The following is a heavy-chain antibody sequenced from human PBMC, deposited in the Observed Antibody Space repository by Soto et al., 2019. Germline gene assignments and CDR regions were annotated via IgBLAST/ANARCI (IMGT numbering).Heavy chain of an antibody. D-gene: IGHD2-2*01. J-gene: IGHJ6*03. Sequence: QLQLQESGPGLVKPSETLSLTCTVSGGSISSSSYYWGWIRQPPGKGLEWIGSIYYSGSTYYNPSLKSRVTISVDTSKNQFSLKLSSVTAAYTAVYYCARLEGLSVPDYYYYYMDVWGKGTTVTVSS. CDR3: ARLEGLSVPDYYYYYMDV. CDR1: GGSISSSSYY. CDR2: IYYSGST. V-gene: IGHV4-39*01.